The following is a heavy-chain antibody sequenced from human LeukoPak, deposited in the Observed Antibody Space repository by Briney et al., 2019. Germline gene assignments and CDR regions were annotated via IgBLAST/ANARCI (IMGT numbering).Heavy chain of an antibody. CDR3: TTDAGYDSRWYND. V-gene: IGHV3-15*01. Sequence: GGSLRLSCVASGFTFSDAYMSWVRQAPGEGLEWVGRIKSKNDGGTIDYAAPVKGRFTISRDDSRNTLYLQMNSLKTEDTAVYYCTTDAGYDSRWYNDWGQGGLVTVSS. CDR2: IKSKNDGGTI. CDR1: GFTFSDAY. J-gene: IGHJ4*02. D-gene: IGHD6-13*01.